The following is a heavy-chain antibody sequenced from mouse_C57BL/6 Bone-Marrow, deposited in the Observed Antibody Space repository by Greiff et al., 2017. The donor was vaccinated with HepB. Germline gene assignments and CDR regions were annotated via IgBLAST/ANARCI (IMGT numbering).Heavy chain of an antibody. V-gene: IGHV1-59*01. Sequence: QVHVKQPGAELVRPGTSVKLSCKASGYTFTSYWMHWVKQRPGQGLEWIGVIDPSDSYTNYNQKFKGKATLTVDTSSSTAYMQLSSLTSEDSAVYYCERLTGTGPAWFAYWGQGTLVTVSA. J-gene: IGHJ3*01. D-gene: IGHD4-1*01. CDR2: IDPSDSYT. CDR3: ERLTGTGPAWFAY. CDR1: GYTFTSYW.